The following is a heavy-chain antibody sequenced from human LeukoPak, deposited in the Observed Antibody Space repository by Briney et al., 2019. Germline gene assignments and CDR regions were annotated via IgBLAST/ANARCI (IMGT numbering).Heavy chain of an antibody. Sequence: PSQTLSLTCTVSGGSISSGSYYWSWIRQPPGKGLEWIGEINHSGSTNYNPSLKSRVTISVDTSKNQFSLKLSSVTAADTAVYYCARNAYYDILTGYYYRRNRECTFDYWGQGTLVTVSS. CDR2: INHSGST. J-gene: IGHJ4*02. V-gene: IGHV4-39*07. CDR3: ARNAYYDILTGYYYRRNRECTFDY. CDR1: GGSISSGSYY. D-gene: IGHD3-9*01.